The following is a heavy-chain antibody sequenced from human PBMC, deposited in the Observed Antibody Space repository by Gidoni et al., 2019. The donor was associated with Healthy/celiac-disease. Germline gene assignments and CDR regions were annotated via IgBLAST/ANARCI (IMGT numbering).Heavy chain of an antibody. J-gene: IGHJ4*02. V-gene: IGHV3-21*01. D-gene: IGHD4-17*01. Sequence: EVPLVESGGGLVKPGGYLRLSCAASGFTFCSYSMTWVGQAPGKGLEWVSSISSSSSYIYYADSVKGRFTISRDNAKNSLYLQMNSLRAEDTAVYYCARGSLTTVVTWLDPEHDFDYWGQGTLVTVSS. CDR2: ISSSSSYI. CDR3: ARGSLTTVVTWLDPEHDFDY. CDR1: GFTFCSYS.